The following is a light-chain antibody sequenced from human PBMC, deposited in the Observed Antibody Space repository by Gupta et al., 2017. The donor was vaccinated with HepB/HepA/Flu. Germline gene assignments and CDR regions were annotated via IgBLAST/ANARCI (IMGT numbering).Light chain of an antibody. J-gene: IGKJ2*01. CDR2: WAS. CDR1: QSVFYSSNKKNY. V-gene: IGKV4-1*01. Sequence: IVMTQSPESLAVFLGEWATINCRTSQSVFYSSNKKNYLALYQQNPGQPPKLLISWASTRESGVPDRFSGSGSGTDFTLTISRLQAEDVAVYSCQQYYTNPHTFGQWTKLEVK. CDR3: QQYYTNPHT.